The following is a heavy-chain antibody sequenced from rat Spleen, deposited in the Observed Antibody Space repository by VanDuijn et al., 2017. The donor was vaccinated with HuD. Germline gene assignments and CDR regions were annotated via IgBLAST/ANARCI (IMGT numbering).Heavy chain of an antibody. J-gene: IGHJ1*01. Sequence: QVQLKESGPGLVQPSQTLSLTCTVSGFSLPSYGVSWVRQPPGKGLEWIGAVWSGGSTDYNSPLKSRLRISRDTSKSQVLLKRNSLQAEDTAMYFCARELGAPYWYFDFWGPGTMVTVSS. D-gene: IGHD5-1*01. CDR2: VWSGGST. CDR1: GFSLPSYG. CDR3: ARELGAPYWYFDF. V-gene: IGHV2-15*01.